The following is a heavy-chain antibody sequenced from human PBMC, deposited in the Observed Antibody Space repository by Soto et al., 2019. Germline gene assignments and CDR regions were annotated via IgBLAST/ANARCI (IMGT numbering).Heavy chain of an antibody. J-gene: IGHJ3*01. D-gene: IGHD3-22*01. CDR2: ISSSSSTI. Sequence: GGSLRLSCAASGFTFSSYSMNWVRQAPGKGLEWVSYISSSSSTIYYADSVKGRFTISRDNAKNSLYLQMNSLRDEDTAVYYCARDPYRNFHDSDGHHWSAFDVWGQGTMVTVSS. V-gene: IGHV3-48*02. CDR3: ARDPYRNFHDSDGHHWSAFDV. CDR1: GFTFSSYS.